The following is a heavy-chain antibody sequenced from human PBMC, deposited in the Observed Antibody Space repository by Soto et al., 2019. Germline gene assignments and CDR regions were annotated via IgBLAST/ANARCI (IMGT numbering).Heavy chain of an antibody. V-gene: IGHV1-46*01. CDR1: GYTFTSHY. CDR2: INPSDGAT. J-gene: IGHJ4*02. CDR3: ERVAYQSLDF. Sequence: ASVKVSCKASGYTFTSHYLHWVRQAPGQGLEWMGIINPSDGATLYTQKFQGRVTMTRDTSTNTVYMDLSSLRSDDTALYYCERVAYQSLDFWGQGTLVTVSS.